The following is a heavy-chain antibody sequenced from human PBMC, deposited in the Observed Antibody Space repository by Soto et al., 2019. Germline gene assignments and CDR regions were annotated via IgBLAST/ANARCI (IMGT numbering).Heavy chain of an antibody. J-gene: IGHJ6*02. D-gene: IGHD6-6*01. CDR2: MYHSGIT. CDR3: ARSMYSTSAQLYYGMDV. CDR1: GFTFSDYY. Sequence: PGGSLRLSCAASGFTFSDYYMSWIRQAPGKGLEWIGSMYHSGITYYNLSLKSRVTISVDTSKNQLSLKLSPATAADTAVYYCARSMYSTSAQLYYGMDVWGQGTTVTVSS. V-gene: IGHV4-38-2*01.